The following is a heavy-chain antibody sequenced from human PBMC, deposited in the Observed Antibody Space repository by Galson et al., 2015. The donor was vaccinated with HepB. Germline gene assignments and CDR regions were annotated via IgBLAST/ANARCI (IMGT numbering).Heavy chain of an antibody. D-gene: IGHD2-21*01. Sequence: VKVSCKVSGYTFSDYHMQWVRQAPGRGLEWMGLVDPEDGETVYADKSQGRVSITADTSIDTAYMELSSLRSDDTAVYYCATGLVVYWGQGTLVTVSP. CDR1: GYTFSDYH. CDR3: ATGLVVY. CDR2: VDPEDGET. J-gene: IGHJ4*02. V-gene: IGHV1-69-2*01.